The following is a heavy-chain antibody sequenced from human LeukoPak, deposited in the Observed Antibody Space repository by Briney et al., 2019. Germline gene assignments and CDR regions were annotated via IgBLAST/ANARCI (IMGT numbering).Heavy chain of an antibody. D-gene: IGHD3-22*01. CDR2: ISYDGSNK. Sequence: GGSLRLSCAASGFTFSSYGMHSVRQAPGKGLEWVAVISYDGSNKYYADSVKGRFTISRDNSKNTLYLQMNSLRAEDTAVYYCAKDAPLVVVIPFDYWGQGTLVTVSS. CDR1: GFTFSSYG. V-gene: IGHV3-30*18. CDR3: AKDAPLVVVIPFDY. J-gene: IGHJ4*02.